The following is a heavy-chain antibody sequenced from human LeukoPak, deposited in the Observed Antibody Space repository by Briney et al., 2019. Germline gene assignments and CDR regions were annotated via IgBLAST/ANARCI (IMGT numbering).Heavy chain of an antibody. CDR1: GFTFSSYG. Sequence: GGSLRLSCAASGFTFSSYGMHWVRQAPGKGLEWAAVIWYDGSNKYYADSVKGRFTISRDNSKNTLYLQMNSLRAEDTAVYYCARGKVQLWLITMNDAFDIWGQGTMVTVSS. V-gene: IGHV3-33*01. J-gene: IGHJ3*02. CDR2: IWYDGSNK. CDR3: ARGKVQLWLITMNDAFDI. D-gene: IGHD5-18*01.